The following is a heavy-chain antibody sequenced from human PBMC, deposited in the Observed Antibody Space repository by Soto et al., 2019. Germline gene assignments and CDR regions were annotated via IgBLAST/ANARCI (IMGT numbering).Heavy chain of an antibody. CDR1: GVSIHNSHSF. CDR3: GRVVEGATRHTDLDS. CDR2: VYYSGGA. D-gene: IGHD2-21*01. V-gene: IGHV4-39*01. J-gene: IGHJ5*01. Sequence: ASETLSLTCTVSGVSIHNSHSFWGWIRQPPGKGLEFIGTVYYSGGAHYNSSLKSRVTISVDTANNQVSLRMRSLTAADTAVYYCGRVVEGATRHTDLDSWGQGTLVTVSS.